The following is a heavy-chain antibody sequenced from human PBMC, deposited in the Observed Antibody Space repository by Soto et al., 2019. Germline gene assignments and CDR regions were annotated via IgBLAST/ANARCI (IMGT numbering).Heavy chain of an antibody. CDR2: ISYDGSNK. CDR3: ARSWNDVAYFDY. V-gene: IGHV3-30-3*01. D-gene: IGHD1-1*01. J-gene: IGHJ4*02. CDR1: GFTFSGYA. Sequence: GGSLRLSCAASGFTFSGYAMHWVRQAPGKGLEWVALISYDGSNKNYADSVKGRFTISRDNSKNTLYLQMNSLRPEDTAVYYCARSWNDVAYFDYWGQGTLVTVSS.